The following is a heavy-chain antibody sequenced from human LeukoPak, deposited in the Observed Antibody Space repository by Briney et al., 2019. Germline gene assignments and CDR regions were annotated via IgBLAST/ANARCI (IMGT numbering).Heavy chain of an antibody. J-gene: IGHJ3*02. Sequence: PSETLSLTCTVSGGSISGYYWSWIRQPAGKGLEWIGRIYTSGSTNYNPSLKSRVTMSVDTSKNQFSLKLSSVTAADTAVYYCARELGYDYVLSDAFDIWGQGTMVTVSS. D-gene: IGHD3-16*01. CDR1: GGSISGYY. CDR2: IYTSGST. CDR3: ARELGYDYVLSDAFDI. V-gene: IGHV4-4*07.